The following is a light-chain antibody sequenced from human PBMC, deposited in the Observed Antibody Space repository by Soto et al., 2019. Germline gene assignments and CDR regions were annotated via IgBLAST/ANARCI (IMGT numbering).Light chain of an antibody. V-gene: IGLV1-44*01. J-gene: IGLJ2*01. CDR1: SSNIGSNS. CDR2: SNL. CDR3: SAWDDSLVVV. Sequence: QSVLTQPPSASGTPGQTVTISCSGSSSNIGSNSVNWFQHLPGAVPKLLIFSNLQRPSGVPDRFSGSKSGTSASLAISGLQTEDEADYYCSAWDDSLVVVFGGGTKLTVL.